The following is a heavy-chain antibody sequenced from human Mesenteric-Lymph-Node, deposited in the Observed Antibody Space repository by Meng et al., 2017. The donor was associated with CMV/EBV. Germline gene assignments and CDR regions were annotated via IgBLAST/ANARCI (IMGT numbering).Heavy chain of an antibody. J-gene: IGHJ4*02. CDR2: ISSDGSIS. V-gene: IGHV3-74*01. CDR3: ARANWASCGTSSCPFFDS. Sequence: GGSLRLSCSVSGFTFDEYWMHWVRQAPGKGLVWVSRISSDGSISTYADSVKGRFTISRDNAKNTLSLEINSLRAEDTAVYYCARANWASCGTSSCPFFDSWGQGALVTVSS. D-gene: IGHD2-2*01. CDR1: GFTFDEYW.